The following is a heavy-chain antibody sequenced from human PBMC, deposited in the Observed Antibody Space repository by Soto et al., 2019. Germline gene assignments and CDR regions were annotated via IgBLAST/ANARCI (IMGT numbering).Heavy chain of an antibody. V-gene: IGHV3-23*01. J-gene: IGHJ4*02. Sequence: GGSLRLSCAASGFTFSTYAMSWVRQAPGKGLEWVSAISGSGSKTYYADSVKGRFTISRDDSKSTLYLQMNSLRAEDTAVYYCARDPSHSYYTLFYYFDYWGQGTLVTVSS. CDR3: ARDPSHSYYTLFYYFDY. CDR1: GFTFSTYA. D-gene: IGHD1-26*01. CDR2: ISGSGSKT.